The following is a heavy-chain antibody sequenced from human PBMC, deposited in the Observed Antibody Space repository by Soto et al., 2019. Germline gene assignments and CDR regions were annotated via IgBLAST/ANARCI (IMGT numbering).Heavy chain of an antibody. CDR2: IDPSDSYT. Sequence: PVESLTISCKVSGYSFTSYWISWVLQMPGKGLEWMGRIDPSDSYTNYSPSFQCHVTISADKSISTAYLQWSSLKASDTAMYYCAREATVIAFDIWGQGTMVTVSS. D-gene: IGHD4-4*01. CDR1: GYSFTSYW. J-gene: IGHJ3*02. V-gene: IGHV5-10-1*01. CDR3: AREATVIAFDI.